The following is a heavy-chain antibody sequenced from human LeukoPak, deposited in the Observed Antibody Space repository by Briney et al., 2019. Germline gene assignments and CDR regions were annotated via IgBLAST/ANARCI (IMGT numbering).Heavy chain of an antibody. CDR3: ATVTRSYYYYYGMDV. V-gene: IGHV4-59*08. D-gene: IGHD4-17*01. CDR2: IYYSGST. Sequence: NSSETLSLTCAVYGGSFSGYYWSWIRQPPGKGLEWIGYIYYSGSTNYNPSLKSRVTISVDTSKNQFSLRLSSVTAADTAVYYCATVTRSYYYYYGMDVWGQGTTVTVSS. CDR1: GGSFSGYY. J-gene: IGHJ6*02.